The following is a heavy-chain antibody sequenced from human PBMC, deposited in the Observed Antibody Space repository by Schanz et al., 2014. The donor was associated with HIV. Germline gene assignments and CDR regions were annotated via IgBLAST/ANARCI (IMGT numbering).Heavy chain of an antibody. V-gene: IGHV3-9*01. CDR2: ISWNSGSI. J-gene: IGHJ6*02. Sequence: EVQLVESGGGLVQPGRSLRLSCAASGFTFDEYAMHWVRQAPGKGLEWVSSISWNSGSIGYADSVKGRFTISRDNAKNSLYLQMNSLRAEDTALYYCAKAKSPWTFYYYGMDVWGQGTTVTVSS. CDR1: GFTFDEYA. CDR3: AKAKSPWTFYYYGMDV.